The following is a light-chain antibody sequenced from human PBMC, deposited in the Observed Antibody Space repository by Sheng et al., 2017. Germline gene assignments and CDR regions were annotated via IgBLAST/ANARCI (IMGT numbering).Light chain of an antibody. CDR2: AAS. Sequence: DIQLTQSPSFLSASVGDRVTITCRASQGISSYLAWYQQKPGKAPKLLIYAASTLQSGVPSRFSGSGSGTEFTLTISSLQPEDFATYYCQQLNSYLWTLAKGPKVEIK. CDR1: QGISSY. V-gene: IGKV1-9*01. J-gene: IGKJ1*01. CDR3: QQLNSYLWT.